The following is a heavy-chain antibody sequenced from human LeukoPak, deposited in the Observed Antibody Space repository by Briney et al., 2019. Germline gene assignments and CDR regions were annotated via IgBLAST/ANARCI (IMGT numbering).Heavy chain of an antibody. D-gene: IGHD4-17*01. CDR2: MNPNSGDT. CDR1: GYTLTNHD. CDR3: ARAGGDYGDYYHYYYYMDV. Sequence: ASVKVSCKPSGYTLTNHDINWVRQATGQGLEWMGWMNPNSGDTGYAQEFQGRVTMTRDTSINTAYMELSSLTSEDTAVYYCARAGGDYGDYYHYYYYMDVWGSGTTVTVSS. V-gene: IGHV1-8*01. J-gene: IGHJ6*03.